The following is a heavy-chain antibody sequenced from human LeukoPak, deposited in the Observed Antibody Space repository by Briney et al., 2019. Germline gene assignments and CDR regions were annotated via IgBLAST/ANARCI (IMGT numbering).Heavy chain of an antibody. CDR2: ISSSGGST. V-gene: IGHV3-23*01. D-gene: IGHD3-3*01. J-gene: IGHJ5*02. CDR1: GFTFSSYA. Sequence: PGGSLRLSCAASGFTFSSYAMSWVRQAPGKGLEWVSGISSSGGSTYYADSVKGRFTISRDNSENTLYLQMNSLRAEDTAVYYCAKGYSDFRSGYLGWFDPWGQGTLVTVSS. CDR3: AKGYSDFRSGYLGWFDP.